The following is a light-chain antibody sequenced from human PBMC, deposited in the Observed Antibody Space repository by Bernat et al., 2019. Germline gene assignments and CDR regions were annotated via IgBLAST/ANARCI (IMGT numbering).Light chain of an antibody. CDR2: QDK. CDR3: QTWDSKTYV. V-gene: IGLV3-1*01. Sequence: SFVLTQPPSVSVSPGQTATIACSGTNFVNKYVCWYQQKTGQAPVLIIYQDKRRPSGIPERFSGSSSGNTATLTIGGTQPVDEADYYCQTWDSKTYVFGTGTKVSVL. J-gene: IGLJ1*01. CDR1: NFVNKY.